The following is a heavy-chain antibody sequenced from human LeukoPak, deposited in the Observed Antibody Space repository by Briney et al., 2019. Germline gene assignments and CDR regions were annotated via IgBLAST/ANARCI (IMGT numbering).Heavy chain of an antibody. CDR3: ARLRGERFLEWLPHFDY. J-gene: IGHJ4*02. CDR2: IYPGDSGT. CDR1: GYSFTSYW. D-gene: IGHD3-3*01. V-gene: IGHV5-51*01. Sequence: GESLKISCKGSGYSFTSYWIGWVRQMPGKGLEWMGIIYPGDSGTRYSPSFQGQVTISADKSISTAYLQWSSLKASDTAMYYCARLRGERFLEWLPHFDYWGQGTLVTVSS.